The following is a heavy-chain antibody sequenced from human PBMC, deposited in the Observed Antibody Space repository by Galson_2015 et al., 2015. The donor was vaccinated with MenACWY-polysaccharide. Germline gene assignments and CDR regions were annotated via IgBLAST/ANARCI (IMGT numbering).Heavy chain of an antibody. CDR1: GFTFSASA. V-gene: IGHV3-73*01. CDR3: TRGDSSGYYQGVDY. D-gene: IGHD6-19*01. J-gene: IGHJ4*01. Sequence: SLRLSCAASGFTFSASAMHWVRQASGKGLEWVGRIRNKANSYATAYAASVKGRFTVSRDDSKNTAYLQMNSLRTEDTAVYYCTRGDSSGYYQGVDYWG. CDR2: IRNKANSYAT.